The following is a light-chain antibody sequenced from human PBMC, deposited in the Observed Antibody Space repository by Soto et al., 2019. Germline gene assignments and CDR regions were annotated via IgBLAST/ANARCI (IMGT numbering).Light chain of an antibody. J-gene: IGLJ2*01. CDR3: AAWDDSLNGPV. V-gene: IGLV1-44*01. CDR2: SNN. Sequence: QSVLTQPPSASGTPGQRVTISCSGSSSNIGSNTVNWYQQLPGTAPKLLIYSNNQRPSGVPDRFSGTKSGTSASLAISGRQCEDEADYYCAAWDDSLNGPVFGGGTTLTVL. CDR1: SSNIGSNT.